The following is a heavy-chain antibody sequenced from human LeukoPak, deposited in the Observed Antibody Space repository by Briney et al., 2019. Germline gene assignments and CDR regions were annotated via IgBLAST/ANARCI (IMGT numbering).Heavy chain of an antibody. V-gene: IGHV3-21*01. D-gene: IGHD3-22*01. J-gene: IGHJ4*02. Sequence: PGGSLRLSCAASGFTFSSYSMNWVRQAPGKGLEWVSSISSSSSYIYYADSVKGRFTISRDNAKNSLYLQMNSLRAEDTAVYYCARHPRVDYYDSSGYYYYFDYWGQGTLVTVSS. CDR1: GFTFSSYS. CDR3: ARHPRVDYYDSSGYYYYFDY. CDR2: ISSSSSYI.